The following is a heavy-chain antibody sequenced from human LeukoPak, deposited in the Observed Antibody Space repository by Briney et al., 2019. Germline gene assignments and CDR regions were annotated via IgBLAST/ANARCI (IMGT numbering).Heavy chain of an antibody. V-gene: IGHV3-23*01. CDR1: GFTFSSYA. Sequence: GGSLRLSCEASGFTFSSYAMSWVRQAPGKGLEWVSVISGSGDTTYYADSVRGRFTISRDNSKNTLYLQMNSLSAEDTAVYYCARAYSASWYPKWLDPWGQGTLVTVSA. CDR2: ISGSGDTT. CDR3: ARAYSASWYPKWLDP. J-gene: IGHJ5*02. D-gene: IGHD6-13*01.